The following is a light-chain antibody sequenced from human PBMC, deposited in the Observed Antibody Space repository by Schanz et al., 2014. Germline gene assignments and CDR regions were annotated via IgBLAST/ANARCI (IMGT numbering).Light chain of an antibody. CDR3: SSYMSSSHWV. Sequence: QSVLTQPPSVSGAPGQRVTISCTGSSSNIGAGLDTHWYQQLPGTAPKLLIHTNSNRPSGVSNRFSGSRSGNTASLTISGLQAEDEADYYCSSYMSSSHWVFGGGTKLTVL. V-gene: IGLV1-40*01. CDR2: TNS. J-gene: IGLJ3*02. CDR1: SSNIGAGLD.